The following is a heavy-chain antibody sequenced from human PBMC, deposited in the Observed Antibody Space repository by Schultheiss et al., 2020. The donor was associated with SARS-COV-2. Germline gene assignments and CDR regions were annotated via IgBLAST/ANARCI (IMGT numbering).Heavy chain of an antibody. CDR2: IYYSGST. J-gene: IGHJ3*02. CDR1: GGSISSYY. Sequence: SETLSLTCTVSGGSISSYYWSWIRQPPGKGLEWIGYIYYSGSTNYNPSLKSRVTISVDTSKNQFSLKLSSVTAADTAVYYCARGGAEYGSGIIADAFDIWGQGTMVT. V-gene: IGHV4-59*01. CDR3: ARGGAEYGSGIIADAFDI. D-gene: IGHD3-10*01.